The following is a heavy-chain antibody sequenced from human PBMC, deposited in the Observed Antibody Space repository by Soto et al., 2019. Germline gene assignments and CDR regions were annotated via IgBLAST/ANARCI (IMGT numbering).Heavy chain of an antibody. J-gene: IGHJ4*02. V-gene: IGHV4-61*01. CDR1: GAPVTSETHF. CDR2: MYYSGIT. Sequence: QVQLQESGPGLVKPSETLSLTCTVSGAPVTSETHFWTWIRQPPGKGLEWIGYMYYSGITNSNPGLKSRVTLSVDRSRNQFSLSLNSVTAADTAVYYCAREDMSGTYYFDYWGPGTQVTVSS. D-gene: IGHD1-26*01. CDR3: AREDMSGTYYFDY.